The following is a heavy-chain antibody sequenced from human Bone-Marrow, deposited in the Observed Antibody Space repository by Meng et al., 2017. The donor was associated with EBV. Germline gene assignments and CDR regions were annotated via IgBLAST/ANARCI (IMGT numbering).Heavy chain of an antibody. J-gene: IGHJ4*02. Sequence: QVHVGHAEVELKKPAASVNVPTKASEYTFTSYAMHWVRQAPGQRLEWMGWINAGNGNTKYSQKFQGRVTITRDTSASTAYMELSSLRSEDTAVYYCARLDSSGLDYWGQGTLVTVSS. CDR2: INAGNGNT. CDR3: ARLDSSGLDY. D-gene: IGHD3-22*01. CDR1: EYTFTSYA. V-gene: IGHV1-3*01.